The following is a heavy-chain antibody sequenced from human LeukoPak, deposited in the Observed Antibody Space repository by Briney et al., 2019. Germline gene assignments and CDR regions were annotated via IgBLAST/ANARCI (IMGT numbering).Heavy chain of an antibody. Sequence: GALRLSCAASGFTFSSYWTHWVRQAPGKGLVWVSRINSDGSSTSYADSVKGRFTISRDNAKNTLYLQMNSLRAEDTAVYYCARGKLLGEFDYWGQGTLVTVSS. J-gene: IGHJ4*02. CDR2: INSDGSST. D-gene: IGHD4-23*01. V-gene: IGHV3-74*01. CDR1: GFTFSSYW. CDR3: ARGKLLGEFDY.